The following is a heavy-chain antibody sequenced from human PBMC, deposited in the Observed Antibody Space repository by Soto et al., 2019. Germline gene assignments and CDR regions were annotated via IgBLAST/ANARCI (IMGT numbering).Heavy chain of an antibody. J-gene: IGHJ5*02. Sequence: PSETLSLTCTVSGGSISSYYWSWIRQPPGKGLEWIGYIYYSGSTNYNPSLKSRGTISVDTSKNQFSLKLSSVTAADTAVYYCARDGEASSGWYEGFGWFDPWGQGTLVTVSS. D-gene: IGHD6-19*01. CDR3: ARDGEASSGWYEGFGWFDP. V-gene: IGHV4-59*01. CDR1: GGSISSYY. CDR2: IYYSGST.